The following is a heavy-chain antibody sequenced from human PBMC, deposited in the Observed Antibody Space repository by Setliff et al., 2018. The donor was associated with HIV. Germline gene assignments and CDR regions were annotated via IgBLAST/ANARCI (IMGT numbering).Heavy chain of an antibody. Sequence: PSETLSLTCTVSGDSITRVSSFWSWIRQPAGKGLEYLGLIFTSGTIRYNPSLKSRLTLSRDTSKNQISLRLSSVTAADTAVYYCARDGPLEGSYRYYYYYMDVWGKGTTVTVSS. J-gene: IGHJ6*03. CDR2: IFTSGTI. D-gene: IGHD3-10*01. CDR1: GDSITRVSSF. CDR3: ARDGPLEGSYRYYYYYMDV. V-gene: IGHV4-61*02.